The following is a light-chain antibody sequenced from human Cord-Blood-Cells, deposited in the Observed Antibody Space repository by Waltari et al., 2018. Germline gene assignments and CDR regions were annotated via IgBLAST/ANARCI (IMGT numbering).Light chain of an antibody. Sequence: EIVMTQSPATLSVSPGERATLSCRASQSVSSNLAWYQQKPGQAPRLLIYGASTRATGIPARFSGSGSVTEFTLTISSLQSEDFAVYYCQQYNNWITFGQGTRLEMK. CDR2: GAS. CDR3: QQYNNWIT. V-gene: IGKV3-15*01. CDR1: QSVSSN. J-gene: IGKJ5*01.